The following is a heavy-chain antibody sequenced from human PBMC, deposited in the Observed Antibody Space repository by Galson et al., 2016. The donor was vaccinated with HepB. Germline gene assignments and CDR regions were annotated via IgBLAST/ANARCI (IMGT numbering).Heavy chain of an antibody. CDR2: IYYSEST. Sequence: LSLTCTVSGGSISSGDYYWSWIRQPPGKGLEWIGYIYYSESTYHSPSLKSRVTISVDTSKNQFSLKLNSVTAADTAVYYCARGSAFGGVDNWGQGTLVTVSS. D-gene: IGHD3-16*01. J-gene: IGHJ4*02. CDR3: ARGSAFGGVDN. CDR1: GGSISSGDYY. V-gene: IGHV4-30-4*01.